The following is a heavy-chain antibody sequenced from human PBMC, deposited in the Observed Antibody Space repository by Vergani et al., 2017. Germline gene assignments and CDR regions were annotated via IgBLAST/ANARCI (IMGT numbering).Heavy chain of an antibody. CDR3: ARENKRERYNESYQYYQFSYMDV. D-gene: IGHD1-26*01. J-gene: IGHJ6*03. CDR1: GGSISSGGYY. V-gene: IGHV4-31*03. Sequence: QVQLHESGPGLVKPSQTLSLTCTVSGGSISSGGYYWNWIRQHPGKGLEWIGYIYYRGSTYHNTSLKSRVTISVDTSRNQFSLKLSSVTAADTAVYYCARENKRERYNESYQYYQFSYMDVWGKGTTVTVSS. CDR2: IYYRGST.